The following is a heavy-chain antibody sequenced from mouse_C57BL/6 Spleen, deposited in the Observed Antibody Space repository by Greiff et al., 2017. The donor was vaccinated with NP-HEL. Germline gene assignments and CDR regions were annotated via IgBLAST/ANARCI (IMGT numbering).Heavy chain of an antibody. J-gene: IGHJ1*03. D-gene: IGHD1-1*01. CDR3: ARGIYYGSSYWYFDV. V-gene: IGHV1-47*01. CDR1: GYTFTTYP. Sequence: QVQLQQSGAELVKPGASVKMSCKASGYTFTTYPIEWMKQNHGKSLEWIGNFHPYNDDTKYNEKFKGKATLTVDKSSSTVYLELSLLTSDDSAVYYCARGIYYGSSYWYFDVWGTGTTVTVSS. CDR2: FHPYNDDT.